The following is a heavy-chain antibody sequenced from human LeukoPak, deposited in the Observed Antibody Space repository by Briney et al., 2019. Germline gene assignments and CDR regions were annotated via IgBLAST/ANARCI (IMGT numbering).Heavy chain of an antibody. CDR1: GGSISSYY. J-gene: IGHJ3*02. D-gene: IGHD1-26*01. V-gene: IGHV4-59*01. CDR2: ISYSGST. Sequence: SETLSLTCTVSGGSISSYYWSWIRQPPGKGLEWIGYISYSGSTNYNPSLKSRVTISVDTSRNQFSLKLSSVTAADTAVYYCARNGGSYTFDIWGLGTMVTVSS. CDR3: ARNGGSYTFDI.